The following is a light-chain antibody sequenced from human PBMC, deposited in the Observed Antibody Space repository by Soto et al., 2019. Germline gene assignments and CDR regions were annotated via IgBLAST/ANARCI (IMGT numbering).Light chain of an antibody. J-gene: IGLJ1*01. Sequence: QSVLTQPASVSASPGQSITISCTGSSSDVGSSNLVSWYQQHPGKAPKLIIYEGSRRPSGVSGRFSGSKSGNTASLTISGLQADDEADYYCCSFARSTTFYVFGRGTKLTVL. CDR3: CSFARSTTFYV. CDR1: SSDVGSSNL. CDR2: EGS. V-gene: IGLV2-23*01.